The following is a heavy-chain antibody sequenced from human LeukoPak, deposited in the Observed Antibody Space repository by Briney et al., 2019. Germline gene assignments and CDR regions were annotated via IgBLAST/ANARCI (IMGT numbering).Heavy chain of an antibody. D-gene: IGHD3-10*01. J-gene: IGHJ6*03. V-gene: IGHV3-7*01. CDR3: ARHRAINWFGYYYYYMDV. CDR2: IKQDGSEK. CDR1: GFTFSSYW. Sequence: GGSLRPSCAASGFTFSSYWMSWVRQAPGKGLEWVANIKQDGSEKYYVDSVKGRFTISRDNAKNSLYLQMNSLRAEDTAVYYCARHRAINWFGYYYYYMDVWGQGTLVTVSS.